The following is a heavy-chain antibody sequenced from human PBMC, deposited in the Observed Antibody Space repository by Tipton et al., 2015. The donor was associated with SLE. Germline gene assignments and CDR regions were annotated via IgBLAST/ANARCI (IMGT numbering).Heavy chain of an antibody. CDR2: VYHSGST. CDR1: GGSVSSSSSSYY. J-gene: IGHJ6*03. Sequence: TLSLTCTVSGGSVSSSSSSYYWAWIRQSPGKGLEWIGSVYHSGSTDYNTSLKSRVTISIATSKNQFFLKLSSVTAADTAVYYCARGRITMVRGRRSYYYMDVWGKGTTVTVSS. CDR3: ARGRITMVRGRRSYYYMDV. V-gene: IGHV4-39*01. D-gene: IGHD3-10*01.